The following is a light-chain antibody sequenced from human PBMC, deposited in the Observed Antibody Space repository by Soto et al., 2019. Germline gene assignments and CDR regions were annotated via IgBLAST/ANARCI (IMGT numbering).Light chain of an antibody. CDR2: AAS. CDR1: QSISSSY. Sequence: EIVLTQSPGTLSLSPGEGGTLSCRASQSISSSYLAWYQQKPGQSPRLLIYAASSRATGIPDRFSGSGSGTDFTLTISRLEPEDFAVYYCQPYNNWPLTFGGGTKVEIK. CDR3: QPYNNWPLT. V-gene: IGKV3-20*01. J-gene: IGKJ4*01.